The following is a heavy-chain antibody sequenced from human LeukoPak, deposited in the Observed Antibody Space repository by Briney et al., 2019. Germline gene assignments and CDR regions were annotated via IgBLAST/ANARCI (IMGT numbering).Heavy chain of an antibody. CDR3: ARQERGTTYDY. CDR1: GGSVTSGNYY. D-gene: IGHD1-7*01. CDR2: IYYSGST. Sequence: SETLSLTCTVSGGSVTSGNYYWSWIRQPPGKGLEWIGNIYYSGSTNYSPSLKSRVTISVDTSKNQFSLKLTSVTAADTAVYYCARQERGTTYDYWGQGTLVTVSS. V-gene: IGHV4-61*01. J-gene: IGHJ4*02.